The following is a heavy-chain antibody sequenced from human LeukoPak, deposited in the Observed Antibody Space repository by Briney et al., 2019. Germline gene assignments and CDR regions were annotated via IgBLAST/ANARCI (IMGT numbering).Heavy chain of an antibody. V-gene: IGHV3-21*01. CDR1: GFTFSSYS. Sequence: GGSLRLSCAASGFTFSSYSMNWVRQAPGKGLEWVSSISSSSSYIYYADSVKGRFTISRDNAKNSLYPQMNSLRAEDTAVYYCARDLYYYDSSGPEGYWGQGTLVTVSS. CDR2: ISSSSSYI. D-gene: IGHD3-22*01. CDR3: ARDLYYYDSSGPEGY. J-gene: IGHJ4*02.